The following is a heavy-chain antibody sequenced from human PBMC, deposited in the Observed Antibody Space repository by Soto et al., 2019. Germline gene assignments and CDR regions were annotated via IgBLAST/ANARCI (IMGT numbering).Heavy chain of an antibody. Sequence: EVQLLESGGGLVQPGGSLRLSCAGSGFTFSSYAMSWVRQAPGKGLEWVSAISGAGSTTYYADSVKGRFTISRDNSKNTLYLQMNSLGAEDTALYYCTKDQRPWGQGTLVTVSS. V-gene: IGHV3-23*01. J-gene: IGHJ4*02. D-gene: IGHD1-1*01. CDR3: TKDQRP. CDR1: GFTFSSYA. CDR2: ISGAGSTT.